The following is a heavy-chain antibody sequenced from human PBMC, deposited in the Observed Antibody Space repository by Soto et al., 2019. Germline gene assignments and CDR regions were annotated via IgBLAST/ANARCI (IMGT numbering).Heavy chain of an antibody. CDR1: PDSLNGHY. D-gene: IGHD6-13*01. CDR2: IYYSGST. CDR3: ARARIAAAGRCFDY. V-gene: IGHV4-59*11. Sequence: SETLSLTCTVSPDSLNGHYWSWIRQPPGKGLEWIGYIYYSGSTNYNPSLKSRVTISVDTSKNQFSLKLSSVTAADTAVYYCARARIAAAGRCFDYWGQGTLVTVSS. J-gene: IGHJ4*02.